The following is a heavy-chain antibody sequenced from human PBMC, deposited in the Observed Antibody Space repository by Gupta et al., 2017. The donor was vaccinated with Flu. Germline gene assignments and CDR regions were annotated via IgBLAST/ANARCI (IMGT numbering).Heavy chain of an antibody. Sequence: EVQLLESGGGLVQSGGSLRLSCVASGFTFSSYAMTWVRQAPGKGLEWVSAISGSGSSTEYADSVKGRFTISRDNFKNTLYLQMNSLRAEDTALYYCAQCRTTCYGNLFDPWGQGTLVTVSS. V-gene: IGHV3-23*01. D-gene: IGHD2-2*01. J-gene: IGHJ5*02. CDR2: ISGSGSST. CDR1: GFTFSSYA. CDR3: AQCRTTCYGNLFDP.